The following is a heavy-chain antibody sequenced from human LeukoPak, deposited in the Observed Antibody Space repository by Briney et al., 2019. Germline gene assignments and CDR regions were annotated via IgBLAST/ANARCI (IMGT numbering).Heavy chain of an antibody. CDR2: IYPGDSDT. CDR1: GYSFTSYW. J-gene: IGHJ6*03. D-gene: IGHD2-21*01. CDR3: ARLWSLGYYYYYMDV. V-gene: IGHV5-51*01. Sequence: GESLKISCTGSGYSFTSYWIGRVRQMPGKGLEWMGIIYPGDSDTRYSPSFQGQVTISADKSISTAYLQWNSLKASDTAMYYCARLWSLGYYYYYMDVWGKGTTVTVSS.